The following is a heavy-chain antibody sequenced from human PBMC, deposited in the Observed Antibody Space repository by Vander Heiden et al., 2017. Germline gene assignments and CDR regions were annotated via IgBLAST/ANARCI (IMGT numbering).Heavy chain of an antibody. V-gene: IGHV4-39*02. CDR1: GVSITSSSYY. CDR3: ARRVEGFFDY. CDR2: IYSDGPT. Sequence: QLQLQEPGPGLVKPSETLSLTCTVSGVSITSSSYYWGWIRQTPGKGLEWIGSIYSDGPTYYNPSLKSRVTISIDTSRSHFSLRLNSVTAADTAVYYCARRVEGFFDYWGQGTLVTVSS. J-gene: IGHJ4*02.